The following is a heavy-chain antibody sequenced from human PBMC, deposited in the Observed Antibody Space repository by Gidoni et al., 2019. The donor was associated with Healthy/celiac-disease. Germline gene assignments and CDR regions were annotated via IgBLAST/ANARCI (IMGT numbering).Heavy chain of an antibody. Sequence: EVQLVESGGGLVQPGGSLRLSCAASGFTFSSYWMSWVRQAPGKGLEWVANIKQDGSEKYYVDSVKGRFTISRDNAKNSLYLQMNSLRAEDTAVYYCARDGVVKQQLVHGGWFDPWGQGTLVTVSS. J-gene: IGHJ5*02. CDR2: IKQDGSEK. CDR3: ARDGVVKQQLVHGGWFDP. D-gene: IGHD6-13*01. V-gene: IGHV3-7*01. CDR1: GFTFSSYW.